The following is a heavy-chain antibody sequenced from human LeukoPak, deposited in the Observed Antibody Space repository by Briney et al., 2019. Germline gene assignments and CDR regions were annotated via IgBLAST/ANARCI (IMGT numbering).Heavy chain of an antibody. CDR3: VKGTAEYCTGVICYAFDS. D-gene: IGHD2-8*02. CDR1: GFTFTSYA. V-gene: IGHV3-23*01. Sequence: GVSLRLSCAASGFTFTSYAMSWVRQAPGNRWKGVAGVTGNAIHTGYADSVKVRFTIFRDNSTNTVHLQMNSLRVTDTAVCYCVKGTAEYCTGVICYAFDSWGQGTLVAVSS. J-gene: IGHJ4*02. CDR2: VTGNAIHT.